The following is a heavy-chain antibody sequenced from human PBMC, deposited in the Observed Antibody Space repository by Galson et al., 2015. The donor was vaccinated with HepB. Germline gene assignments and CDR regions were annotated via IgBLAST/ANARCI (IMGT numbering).Heavy chain of an antibody. CDR2: IKSKTDGGTT. Sequence: SLRLSCAASGFTFSNAWMSWVRQAPGKGLEWVGRIKSKTDGGTTDYAAPVKGRFTISREYSKNTLYLQMNSLKTEDTAVYYCTAPPTVVTTWTDAFDIWGQGTMVTVSS. J-gene: IGHJ3*02. V-gene: IGHV3-15*01. CDR1: GFTFSNAW. CDR3: TAPPTVVTTWTDAFDI. D-gene: IGHD2-21*02.